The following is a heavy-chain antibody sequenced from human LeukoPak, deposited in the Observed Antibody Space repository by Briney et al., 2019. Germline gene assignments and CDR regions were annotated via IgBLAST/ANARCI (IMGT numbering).Heavy chain of an antibody. J-gene: IGHJ5*02. CDR3: ARELPATLLYP. Sequence: ASVKVSCKASGYTFTSYYMHWVRQAPGQGLEWMGIINPNGGSTSYAQKFQGRGTMTSDTSTSTVYMELSSLRSEDTAVYYCARELPATLLYPCGQGTLVTVSS. V-gene: IGHV1-46*01. D-gene: IGHD2/OR15-2a*01. CDR2: INPNGGST. CDR1: GYTFTSYY.